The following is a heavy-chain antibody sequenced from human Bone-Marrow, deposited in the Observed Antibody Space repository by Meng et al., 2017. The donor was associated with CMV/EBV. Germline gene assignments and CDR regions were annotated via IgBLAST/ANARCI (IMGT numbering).Heavy chain of an antibody. D-gene: IGHD3-22*01. Sequence: GGSLRLSCAASGFTFSSYAMHWVRQAPGKGLEWVAVISYDGSNKYYADSVKGRFTISRDNSKNTLYLQMNSLRAEDTAVYYCARSLSGYCLFDYWGQGTLVTVSS. V-gene: IGHV3-30*04. CDR1: GFTFSSYA. J-gene: IGHJ4*02. CDR3: ARSLSGYCLFDY. CDR2: ISYDGSNK.